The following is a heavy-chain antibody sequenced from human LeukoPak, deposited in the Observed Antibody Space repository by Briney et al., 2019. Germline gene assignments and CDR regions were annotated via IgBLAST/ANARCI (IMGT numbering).Heavy chain of an antibody. CDR2: IKQDGSEK. V-gene: IGHV3-7*01. CDR1: GLTFSRFW. CDR3: ARDGREFFDP. J-gene: IGHJ5*02. Sequence: GGSLRLSCAASGLTFSRFWLSWVRQAPGKGLEWVANIKQDGSEKYYVDSVKGRFTISRDNAKNSLYLQMNSLRAEDTAVYYCARDGREFFDPWGQGTLVTVSS. D-gene: IGHD1-26*01.